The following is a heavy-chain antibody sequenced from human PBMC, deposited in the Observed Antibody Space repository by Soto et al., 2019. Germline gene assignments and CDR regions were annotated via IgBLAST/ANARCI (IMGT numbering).Heavy chain of an antibody. J-gene: IGHJ4*02. V-gene: IGHV3-23*01. D-gene: IGHD3-22*01. Sequence: EVQLLESGGGLVQPGGSLRLSCAASGFSFTTYAMGWVRQAPGKGLEWVSAVSGSGSTTYYADSVKGRFIISRNNAKTTAYLYMNSLRAEDTAVYYCARDPRYYDSGGYYDYWGQGTPVTVSS. CDR3: ARDPRYYDSGGYYDY. CDR2: VSGSGSTT. CDR1: GFSFTTYA.